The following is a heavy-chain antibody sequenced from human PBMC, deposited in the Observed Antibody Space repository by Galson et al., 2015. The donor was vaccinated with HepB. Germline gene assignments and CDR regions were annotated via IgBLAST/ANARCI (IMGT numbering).Heavy chain of an antibody. Sequence: SVKVSCKASGYTFTTYYMYWVRQAPGQGLEWMGRINPNNGDTNYAQKFQGRVTMARDTSISTAYMELTRLTSDDTAVYYCARDLWVGSNADDYWGQGTLVTVSS. D-gene: IGHD1-26*01. CDR2: INPNNGDT. J-gene: IGHJ4*02. V-gene: IGHV1-2*06. CDR3: ARDLWVGSNADDY. CDR1: GYTFTTYY.